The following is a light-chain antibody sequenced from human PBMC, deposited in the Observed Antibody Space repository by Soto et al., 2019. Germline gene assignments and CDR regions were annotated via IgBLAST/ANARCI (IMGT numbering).Light chain of an antibody. CDR2: DEF. CDR1: ETIRNL. Sequence: EIVLTQSPATLSLSPGERATLSCRASETIRNLLAWYQQRPGQAPRLLIYDEFSRAPGIPDRFSGGGSGTDLTLTISRLEPEDFGVYYCQKRHNWPITCGQGTRLEIK. CDR3: QKRHNWPIT. J-gene: IGKJ5*01. V-gene: IGKV3-11*01.